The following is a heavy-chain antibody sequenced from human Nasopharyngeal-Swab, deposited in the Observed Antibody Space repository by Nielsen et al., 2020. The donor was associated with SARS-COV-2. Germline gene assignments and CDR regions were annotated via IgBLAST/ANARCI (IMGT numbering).Heavy chain of an antibody. CDR1: GYTFTSYD. D-gene: IGHD2-2*02. V-gene: IGHV1-8*01. CDR2: MNPNSGNT. CDR3: ARAGEWVVVPAAIMGGTYYYYYYMDV. Sequence: ASVKVSCKASGYTFTSYDINWVRQATGQGLEWMGWMNPNSGNTGYAQKFPGRVTMTRNTSLSTAYMELSSLRSENTAVYYCARAGEWVVVPAAIMGGTYYYYYYMDVWGKGTTVTVSS. J-gene: IGHJ6*03.